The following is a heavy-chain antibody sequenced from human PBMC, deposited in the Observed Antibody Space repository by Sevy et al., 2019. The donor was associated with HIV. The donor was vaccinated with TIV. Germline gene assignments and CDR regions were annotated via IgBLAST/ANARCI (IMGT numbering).Heavy chain of an antibody. D-gene: IGHD4-17*01. CDR1: GFDFREYA. J-gene: IGHJ4*02. CDR2: VSSDGTNT. CDR3: ARDLEFYDSGDYGPAFMPDY. Sequence: GGSLRLSCGASGFDFREYAMHWVRQAPGKGLEWVAAVSSDGTNTYYVDSVKGRFTISRDIAKNTLHLQMNSLRAEDTAVYYCARDLEFYDSGDYGPAFMPDYWGQGTLVTVSS. V-gene: IGHV3-30*03.